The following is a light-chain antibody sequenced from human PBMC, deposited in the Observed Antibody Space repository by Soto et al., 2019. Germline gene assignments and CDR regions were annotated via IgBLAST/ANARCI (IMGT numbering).Light chain of an antibody. CDR3: SSYAGSYRL. CDR2: DVS. V-gene: IGLV2-11*01. Sequence: QSALTQPRSVSGSPGQSVTISCTGTSSDVGGYNFVSWYQQYPGKVPKLIIYDVSQRPSGVPDRFSASKSDNTASLTISGLQAEDEADYYCSSYAGSYRLFGGGTKVTVL. J-gene: IGLJ2*01. CDR1: SSDVGGYNF.